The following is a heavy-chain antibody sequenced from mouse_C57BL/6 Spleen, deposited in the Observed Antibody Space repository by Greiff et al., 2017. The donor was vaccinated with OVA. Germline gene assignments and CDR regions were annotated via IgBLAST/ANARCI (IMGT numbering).Heavy chain of an antibody. CDR2: IYPGDGDT. CDR1: GYAFSSSW. D-gene: IGHD1-1*01. V-gene: IGHV1-82*01. CDR3: AAPIYYYGSSCGYFDV. Sequence: QVQLQQSGPELVKPGASVKISCKASGYAFSSSWMNWVKQRPGKGLEWIGRIYPGDGDTNYNGKFKGKATLTADKSSSTAYMQLSSLTSEDSAVYFCAAPIYYYGSSCGYFDVGGTGTTVTVSS. J-gene: IGHJ1*03.